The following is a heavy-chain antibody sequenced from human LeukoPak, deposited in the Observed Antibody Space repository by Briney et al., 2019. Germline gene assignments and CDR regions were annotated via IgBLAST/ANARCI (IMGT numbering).Heavy chain of an antibody. CDR2: IYYSGST. J-gene: IGHJ4*02. CDR3: ARASRKHSYFDY. Sequence: SETLSLTCTVSGGSISSYYWSWIRQPPGKGLEWIGYIYYSGSTNYNPSLKSRVTISVDTSKNQFSPKLSSVTAADTAVYYCARASRKHSYFDYWGQGTLVTVSS. CDR1: GGSISSYY. V-gene: IGHV4-59*01. D-gene: IGHD6-6*01.